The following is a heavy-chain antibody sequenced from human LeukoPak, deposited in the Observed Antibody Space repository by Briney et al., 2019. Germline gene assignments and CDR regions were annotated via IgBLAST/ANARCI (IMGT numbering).Heavy chain of an antibody. V-gene: IGHV1-2*05. Sequence: GASVKVSCKASGYTFAGYYMHWVRQAPGEALEWMGQINSNSGGTDYAQKFQGRVTMTGDTSISTAYMELTRLTSDDTDVYYCARGRASGLDYWGQGTLVTVSS. CDR3: ARGRASGLDY. D-gene: IGHD6-13*01. CDR2: INSNSGGT. CDR1: GYTFAGYY. J-gene: IGHJ4*02.